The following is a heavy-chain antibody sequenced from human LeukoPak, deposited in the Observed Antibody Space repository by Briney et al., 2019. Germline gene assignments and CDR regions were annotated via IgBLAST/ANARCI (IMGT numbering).Heavy chain of an antibody. D-gene: IGHD3-10*01. Sequence: GGSLRLSCAASGFTFSTYNMNWVRQTPGKGLEWVSSITSSSAYTFYADSVRGRFTISRDNAKSSLYLQMNSLRAEDTAVYYCAKVAVRGVIINYFDYWGQGTLVTVSS. J-gene: IGHJ4*02. CDR3: AKVAVRGVIINYFDY. V-gene: IGHV3-21*04. CDR1: GFTFSTYN. CDR2: ITSSSAYT.